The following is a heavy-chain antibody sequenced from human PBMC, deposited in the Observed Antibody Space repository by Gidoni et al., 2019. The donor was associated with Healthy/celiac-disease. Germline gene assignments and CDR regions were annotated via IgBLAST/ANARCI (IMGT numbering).Heavy chain of an antibody. CDR2: IYYCGSP. CDR1: GGPISSSSYY. J-gene: IGHJ4*02. Sequence: QLQLQESGPGLVKPSETLSLTCTVPGGPISSSSYYWVWSRQPPGKGLEWIGSIYYCGSPYYNPSLTSRVTISVDTSKNQFPLKLSSVTAADTAVYYCARRKPYDILTGSWLWGQGTRVTVSS. CDR3: ARRKPYDILTGSWL. V-gene: IGHV4-39*01. D-gene: IGHD3-9*01.